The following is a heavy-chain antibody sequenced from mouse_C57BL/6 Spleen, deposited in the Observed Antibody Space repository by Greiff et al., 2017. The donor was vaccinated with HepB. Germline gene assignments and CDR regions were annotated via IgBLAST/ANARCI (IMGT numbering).Heavy chain of an antibody. V-gene: IGHV1-50*01. J-gene: IGHJ1*03. D-gene: IGHD2-3*01. CDR2: IDPSDSYT. Sequence: QSCKASGYTFTSYWMQWVKQRPGQGLEWIGEIDPSDSYTNYNQKFKGKATLTVDTSSSTAYMQLSSLTSEDSAVYYCARGGWYWYFDVWGTGTTVTVSS. CDR3: ARGGWYWYFDV. CDR1: GYTFTSYW.